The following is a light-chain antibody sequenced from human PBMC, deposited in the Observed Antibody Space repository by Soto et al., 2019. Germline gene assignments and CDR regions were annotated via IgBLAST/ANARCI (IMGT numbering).Light chain of an antibody. CDR2: DAS. CDR1: QDISNY. CDR3: QQYDNLPRGIT. J-gene: IGKJ5*01. Sequence: DIQMTQSPSSLSASVGDRVTITCQASQDISNYLNWYQQKPGKAPKLLIYDASNLETGVPSRFSGSGSRTDFTFTISSLQPEDIATYYCQQYDNLPRGITFGQGTRLEIK. V-gene: IGKV1-33*01.